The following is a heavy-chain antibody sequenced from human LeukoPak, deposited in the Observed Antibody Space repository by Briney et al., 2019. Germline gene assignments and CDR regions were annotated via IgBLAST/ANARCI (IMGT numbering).Heavy chain of an antibody. J-gene: IGHJ6*02. CDR1: GGSISSYY. CDR3: AREGSYPSYGMDV. Sequence: SETLSLTCTVSGGSISSYYWSWIRQPPGKGLEWIGYIYYSGSTNYNPSLKSRITISVDTSKDQFSLKLSPVTAADTAVYYCAREGSYPSYGMDVWGQGTTVTVSS. V-gene: IGHV4-59*01. D-gene: IGHD1-26*01. CDR2: IYYSGST.